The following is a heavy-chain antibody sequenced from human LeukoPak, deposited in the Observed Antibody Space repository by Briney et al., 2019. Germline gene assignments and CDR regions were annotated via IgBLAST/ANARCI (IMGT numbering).Heavy chain of an antibody. D-gene: IGHD3-10*01. J-gene: IGHJ4*02. Sequence: VSGPTLVNPTQALTLTCTFTGFSLSASGVGVGWIRQPPGKALEWLALIYWDDDKRYSPSLKSRLTITKDTSKNQVVLTMTNMDPVDTATYYCAHMSTMVRGVTYYFNYWGQGTLVTVSS. V-gene: IGHV2-5*02. CDR2: IYWDDDK. CDR1: GFSLSASGVG. CDR3: AHMSTMVRGVTYYFNY.